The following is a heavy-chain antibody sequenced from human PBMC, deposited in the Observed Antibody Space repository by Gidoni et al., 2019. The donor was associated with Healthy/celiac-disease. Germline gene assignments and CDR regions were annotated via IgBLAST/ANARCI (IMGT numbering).Heavy chain of an antibody. CDR1: GFTFGDYA. CDR2: IRSKAYGGTT. J-gene: IGHJ6*02. Sequence: EVQLVESGGGLVKPGRSLRLSCTASGFTFGDYAMSWFRQAPGKGLEWVGFIRSKAYGGTTEYAASVKGRFTISRDDSKSIAYLQMNSLKTEDTAVYYCTLAATPYYYGMDVWGQGTTVTVSS. V-gene: IGHV3-49*05. CDR3: TLAATPYYYGMDV. D-gene: IGHD2-15*01.